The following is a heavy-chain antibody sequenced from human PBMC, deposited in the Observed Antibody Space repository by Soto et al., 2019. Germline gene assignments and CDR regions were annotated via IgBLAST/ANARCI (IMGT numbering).Heavy chain of an antibody. CDR2: ISGSGGST. Sequence: GGSLRLSCAASGFTFSSYAMSWVRQAPGRGLEWVSAISGSGGSTYYADSVKGRFTISRDNSKNTLYLQMNSLRAEDTAVYYCAKDKTGTTYYFDYWGQGTLVTVSS. J-gene: IGHJ4*02. D-gene: IGHD1-7*01. V-gene: IGHV3-23*01. CDR1: GFTFSSYA. CDR3: AKDKTGTTYYFDY.